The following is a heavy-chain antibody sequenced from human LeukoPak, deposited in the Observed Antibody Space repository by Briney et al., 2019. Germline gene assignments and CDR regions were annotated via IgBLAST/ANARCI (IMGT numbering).Heavy chain of an antibody. Sequence: GGSLRLSCAASGFTVSSNYMSWVRQAPGKGLEWVSVIYSGGSTYYADSVKGRFTISRDNSKNTLYLQMNRLRAEDTAVYYCASTRDLYYYYGMDVWGQGTTVTVSS. CDR3: ASTRDLYYYYGMDV. J-gene: IGHJ6*02. V-gene: IGHV3-53*01. CDR2: IYSGGST. D-gene: IGHD5-24*01. CDR1: GFTVSSNY.